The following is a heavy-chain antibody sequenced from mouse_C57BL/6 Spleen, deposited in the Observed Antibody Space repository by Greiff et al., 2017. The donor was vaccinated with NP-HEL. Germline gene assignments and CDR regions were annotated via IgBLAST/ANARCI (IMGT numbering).Heavy chain of an antibody. CDR3: AREDYDYVPFAY. V-gene: IGHV3-6*01. CDR2: ISYDGSN. Sequence: EVKLVESGPGLVKPSQSLSLTCSVTGYSITSGYYWNWIRQFPGNKLEWMGYISYDGSNNYNPSLKNRISITRDTSKNQFFLKLNSVTTEDTATYYCAREDYDYVPFAYWGQGTLVTVSA. CDR1: GYSITSGYY. J-gene: IGHJ3*01. D-gene: IGHD2-4*01.